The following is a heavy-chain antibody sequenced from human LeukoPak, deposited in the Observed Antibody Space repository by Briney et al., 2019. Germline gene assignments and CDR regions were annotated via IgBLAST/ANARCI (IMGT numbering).Heavy chain of an antibody. Sequence: PGGSLRLSCEASGFTFSSYTMNWVRQAPGEGLEWVSSITSSSSSIYYADSVKGRITISRDNARNSLYLQMNSLRAEDTAVYYCARDETFRGMATTTFDYWGQGTLVTVSS. CDR2: ITSSSSSI. V-gene: IGHV3-21*01. CDR3: ARDETFRGMATTTFDY. CDR1: GFTFSSYT. D-gene: IGHD5-24*01. J-gene: IGHJ4*02.